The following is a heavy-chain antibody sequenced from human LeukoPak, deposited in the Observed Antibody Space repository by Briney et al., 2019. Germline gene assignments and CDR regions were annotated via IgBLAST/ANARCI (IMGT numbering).Heavy chain of an antibody. CDR2: IYSGGST. CDR1: GFTVSSNY. D-gene: IGHD2-21*01. V-gene: IGHV3-66*01. CDR3: ARASNSLYYYGMDV. J-gene: IGHJ6*02. Sequence: PGGSLRLSCAASGFTVSSNYMSWVRQAPGKGLEWVSVIYSGGSTYYADSVKGRFTISRDNSKNTLYLQMNSLRAEDTAVYYCARASNSLYYYGMDVWGQGTTVTVSS.